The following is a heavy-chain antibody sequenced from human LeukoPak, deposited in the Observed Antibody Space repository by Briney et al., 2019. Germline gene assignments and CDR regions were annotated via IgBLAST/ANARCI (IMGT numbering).Heavy chain of an antibody. CDR2: ISGSGGST. CDR3: AKAEVPAAGSLPDY. D-gene: IGHD2-2*01. Sequence: PGGSLRLSCAASGFTFSSYAMSWVRQAPGKELEWVSAISGSGGSTYYADSVKGRFTISRDNSKNTLYLQMNSLRAEDTAVYYCAKAEVPAAGSLPDYWGQGTLVTVSS. V-gene: IGHV3-23*01. J-gene: IGHJ4*02. CDR1: GFTFSSYA.